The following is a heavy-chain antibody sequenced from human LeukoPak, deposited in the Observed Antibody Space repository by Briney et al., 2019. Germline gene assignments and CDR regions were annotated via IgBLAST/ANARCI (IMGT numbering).Heavy chain of an antibody. CDR3: ARYSGFYYYYYMDV. CDR2: INHSGST. CDR1: GGSFSGYY. J-gene: IGHJ6*03. D-gene: IGHD2-21*01. V-gene: IGHV4-34*01. Sequence: SETLSLTCAVYGGSFSGYYWSWLRQPPGKGREWLGEINHSGSTNYNPSLKSRVTISVDTSKNQFSLKLSSVTAADTAVYYCARYSGFYYYYYMDVWGKGTTVTVSS.